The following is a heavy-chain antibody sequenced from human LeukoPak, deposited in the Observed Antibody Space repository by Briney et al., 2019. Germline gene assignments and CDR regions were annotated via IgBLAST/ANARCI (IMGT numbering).Heavy chain of an antibody. Sequence: GGSQRLSCAASGFIFRSNGMHWDRQAPGKGLEWVSFIQYDGSIKYYADSVKGRFTISRDNSENMLYLQMNSLRTEDTGVYYCAKVQQYNFWSGRNWFDPWGQGTLVTVSS. CDR1: GFIFRSNG. D-gene: IGHD3-3*01. CDR3: AKVQQYNFWSGRNWFDP. CDR2: IQYDGSIK. V-gene: IGHV3-30*02. J-gene: IGHJ5*02.